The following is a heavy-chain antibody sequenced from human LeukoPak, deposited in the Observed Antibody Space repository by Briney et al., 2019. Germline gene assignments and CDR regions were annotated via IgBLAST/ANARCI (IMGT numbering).Heavy chain of an antibody. V-gene: IGHV4-59*01. D-gene: IGHD6-13*01. CDR2: IYYSGST. CDR1: GGSISSYY. J-gene: IGHJ6*03. Sequence: SETLSLTCTVSGGSISSYYWSWIRQPPGKGLEWIGYIYYSGSTNYNPSLKSRVTISVDTSKNQFSLKLSSVTAADTAVYYCATWYSSSSYYYYYYMDVWGKGTTVTVSS. CDR3: ATWYSSSSYYYYYYMDV.